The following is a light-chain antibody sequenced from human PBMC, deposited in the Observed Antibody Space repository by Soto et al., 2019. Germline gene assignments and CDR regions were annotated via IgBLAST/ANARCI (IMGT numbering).Light chain of an antibody. CDR2: DNN. CDR1: SSNIGSNY. Sequence: QSVLTQPPSVSAAPGQRVTISCSGSSSNIGSNYVSWYQQLPGTVPKLLIYDNNKRPSGIPDRFPGSKSGTSATLGITGLQTGDEADYYCGTWDSSLSTGWVFGGGTKVTVL. V-gene: IGLV1-51*01. CDR3: GTWDSSLSTGWV. J-gene: IGLJ3*02.